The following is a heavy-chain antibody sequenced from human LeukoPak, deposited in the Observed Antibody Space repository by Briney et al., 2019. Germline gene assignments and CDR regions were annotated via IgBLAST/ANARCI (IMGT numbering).Heavy chain of an antibody. CDR2: INAGNGNT. CDR1: GYTFTSYA. J-gene: IGHJ4*02. D-gene: IGHD3-10*01. Sequence: ASVKVSCKASGYTFTSYAMHWVRQAPGQRLEWMGWINAGNGNTKYSQKFQGRVTITRDTSASTAYMELSRLRSEDTAVYYCARVWFGELFDYWGQGTLVTVSS. V-gene: IGHV1-3*01. CDR3: ARVWFGELFDY.